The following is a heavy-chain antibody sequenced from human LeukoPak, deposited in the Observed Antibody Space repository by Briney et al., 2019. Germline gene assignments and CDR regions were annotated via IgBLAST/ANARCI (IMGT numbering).Heavy chain of an antibody. J-gene: IGHJ4*02. CDR3: TKASFGVFMNYFDY. D-gene: IGHD3-3*01. Sequence: GGSLRLSCVASGFNFANTWMNWARQAPGKGLEWVGRIKTKTEGGTTEYAAPVKGRFTISRDDSKNTLYLQMNSLKTEDTAVYYCTKASFGVFMNYFDYWGQGALVTVSS. CDR1: GFNFANTW. V-gene: IGHV3-15*01. CDR2: IKTKTEGGTT.